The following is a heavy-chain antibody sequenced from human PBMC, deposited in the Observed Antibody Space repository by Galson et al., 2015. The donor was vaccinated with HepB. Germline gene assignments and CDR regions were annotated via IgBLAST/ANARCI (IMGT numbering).Heavy chain of an antibody. CDR3: ARVPTYYYDSSGYTQFDY. CDR2: ISGSGIST. V-gene: IGHV3-23*01. J-gene: IGHJ4*02. D-gene: IGHD3-22*01. CDR1: GFTLDNYA. Sequence: SLRLSCAGSGFTLDNYAMSWVRQAPGKGLEWVSAISGSGISTYYADSVKGRFTISRDNSKNTVYLQVSSLRAEDTALYYCARVPTYYYDSSGYTQFDYWGQGTLVTVSS.